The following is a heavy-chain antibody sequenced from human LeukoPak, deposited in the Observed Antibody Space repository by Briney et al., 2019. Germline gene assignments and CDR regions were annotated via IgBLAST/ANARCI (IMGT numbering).Heavy chain of an antibody. Sequence: GGSLRLSCAASGFTFSRYAMHWVRRAPGKGLEWVALTSFDGSSQYYAVFVKGRFTISRDNSKDTLYLQMNSLRPEDTALYYCARXSVGTXPPXDFWGQXXXXXVSS. CDR2: TSFDGSSQ. V-gene: IGHV3-30-3*01. D-gene: IGHD1-1*01. CDR3: ARXSVGTXPPXDF. J-gene: IGHJ4*02. CDR1: GFTFSRYA.